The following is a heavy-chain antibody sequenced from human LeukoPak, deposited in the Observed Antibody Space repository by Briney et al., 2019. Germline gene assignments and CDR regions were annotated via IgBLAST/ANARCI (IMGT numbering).Heavy chain of an antibody. CDR1: RFTVSSNY. D-gene: IGHD3-22*01. CDR3: ARTYDSSGYYYYGY. V-gene: IGHV3-53*01. J-gene: IGHJ4*02. CDR2: IYSGGST. Sequence: GGSLRLSCAASRFTVSSNYMSWVRQAPGKGLEWVSVIYSGGSTYYADSVKGRFTISRDNSKNTLYLQMNSLRAEDTAVYYCARTYDSSGYYYYGYWGQGTLVTVSS.